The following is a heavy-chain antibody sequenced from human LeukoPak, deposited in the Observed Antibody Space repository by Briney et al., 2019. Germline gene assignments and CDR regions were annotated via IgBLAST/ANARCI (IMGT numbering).Heavy chain of an antibody. CDR1: GFTFSSYD. D-gene: IGHD3-16*01. CDR2: IGTAGDT. J-gene: IGHJ4*02. CDR3: AREVRGDYFDF. V-gene: IGHV3-13*01. Sequence: GGSLRLSCAASGFTFSSYDMHWVRQATGKGLEWVSAIGTAGDTYYPGSVKGRFTISRDNSKNTLYLQMNSLRADDTAVYYCAREVRGDYFDFWGQGTLVTVSS.